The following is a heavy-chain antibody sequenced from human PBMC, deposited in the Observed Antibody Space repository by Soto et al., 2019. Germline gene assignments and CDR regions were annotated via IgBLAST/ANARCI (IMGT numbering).Heavy chain of an antibody. CDR3: AKLPAAIRAFDY. CDR1: ECKIRAYA. Sequence: SSEAAECKIRAYAMSCVSKNPGKGLEWVAGIIGNRTSIRYADIVKGRFTISRDNAKNTLYLQMNSLRAEDTAMYYCAKLPAAIRAFDYWGQGALVTVSS. V-gene: IGHV3-74*01. CDR2: IIGNRTSI. D-gene: IGHD2-2*01. J-gene: IGHJ4*02.